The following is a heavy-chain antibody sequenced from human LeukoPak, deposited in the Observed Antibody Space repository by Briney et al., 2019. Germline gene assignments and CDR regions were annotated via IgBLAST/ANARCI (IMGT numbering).Heavy chain of an antibody. CDR3: ARERDGYTHYHYYYMDV. J-gene: IGHJ6*03. Sequence: GGSLRLSCAASGFTFSSYSMNWVRQAPGKGLEWVSSISSSSSYIYYADSVKDRFTISKDNAKNSLYLQMNSLRAEDTAVYYCARERDGYTHYHYYYMDVWGKGTTVTTSS. D-gene: IGHD5-24*01. CDR2: ISSSSSYI. CDR1: GFTFSSYS. V-gene: IGHV3-21*01.